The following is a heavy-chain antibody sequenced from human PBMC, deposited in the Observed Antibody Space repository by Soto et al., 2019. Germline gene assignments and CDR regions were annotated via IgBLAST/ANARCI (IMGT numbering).Heavy chain of an antibody. D-gene: IGHD3-10*01. Sequence: QVQLQESGPGLVKPSETLSLTCTVSGGSISSYYWSWIRQPPGKALEWIGYIYYTGGINYNPSLKRRLIISVDPSKNQFSLSLSSVTAADTAVYYCARGELYGSGKGRYSGMDVWGQGTTVTVSS. CDR3: ARGELYGSGKGRYSGMDV. V-gene: IGHV4-59*01. J-gene: IGHJ6*02. CDR2: IYYTGGI. CDR1: GGSISSYY.